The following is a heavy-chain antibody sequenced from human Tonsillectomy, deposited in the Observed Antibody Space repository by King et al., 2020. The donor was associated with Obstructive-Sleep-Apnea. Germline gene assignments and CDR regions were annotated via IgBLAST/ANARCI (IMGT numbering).Heavy chain of an antibody. CDR3: ARSYYYDSSGPRGGYYFDY. D-gene: IGHD3-22*01. Sequence: VQLQESGPGLVKPSQTLSLTCTVFGGSISSAAYYWTWIRQHPGKGLEWIGYIYYSGSTYYNPSLKSRVTISVDTSKNQFSLKLSSVTAADTAVYYCARSYYYDSSGPRGGYYFDYWGQGTLVTVSS. CDR2: IYYSGST. V-gene: IGHV4-31*03. J-gene: IGHJ4*02. CDR1: GGSISSAAYY.